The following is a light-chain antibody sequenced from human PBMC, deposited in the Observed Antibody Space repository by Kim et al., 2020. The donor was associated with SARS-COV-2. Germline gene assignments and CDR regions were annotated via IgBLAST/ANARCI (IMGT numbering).Light chain of an antibody. J-gene: IGLJ2*01. CDR3: KSRDSSGKVV. V-gene: IGLV3-19*01. Sequence: SSELTQDPAVSVALGQPVRITCQGDSLRRYYASWYQQKPGQAPVLVIYGKNNRPSGIPDRFSGSSSGNTASLTITGAQAEEEADYYCKSRDSSGKVVFGGGTKLTVL. CDR1: SLRRYY. CDR2: GKN.